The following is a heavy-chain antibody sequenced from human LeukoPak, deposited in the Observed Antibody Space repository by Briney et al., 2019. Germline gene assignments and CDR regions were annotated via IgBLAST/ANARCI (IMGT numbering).Heavy chain of an antibody. CDR3: ARGIHCTTSSCYLDH. V-gene: IGHV4-30-2*01. Sequence: SETLSLTCAVSGGSISSCGYSWSWIRQPPGKGLEWIVYIYHSGGTYYNPSLRSPVTISIDNSQNQFSLNLTSLTDADTAVYYCARGIHCTTSSCYLDHWGQGTLVTVSS. J-gene: IGHJ4*02. CDR1: GGSISSCGYS. CDR2: IYHSGGT. D-gene: IGHD2-2*01.